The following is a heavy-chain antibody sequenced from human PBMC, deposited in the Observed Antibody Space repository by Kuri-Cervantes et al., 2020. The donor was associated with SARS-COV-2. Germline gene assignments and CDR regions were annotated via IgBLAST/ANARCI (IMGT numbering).Heavy chain of an antibody. CDR3: ASWYYYDSSGYSTNDAFDI. CDR1: GGSISSHY. J-gene: IGHJ3*02. V-gene: IGHV4-59*11. Sequence: SETLSLTCTVSGGSISSHYWSWIRQPPGKGLEWIGYIYYSGSTNYNPSLKSRVTISVDTSKNQFSLKLSSVTAADTAVYYCASWYYYDSSGYSTNDAFDIWGQGTMVTVSS. CDR2: IYYSGST. D-gene: IGHD3-22*01.